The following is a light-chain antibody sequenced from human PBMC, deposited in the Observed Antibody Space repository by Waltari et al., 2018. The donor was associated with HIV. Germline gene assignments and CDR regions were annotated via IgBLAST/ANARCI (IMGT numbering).Light chain of an antibody. Sequence: SYELTQPPSVSVSPGQTASITCSGAKLGDRYACWYYQKPGQSPVLVIYQDTKRPSGIPARFSGSNSGNTATLTISGTQAMDEADYYCQAWDSSTAVFGGGTKLTVL. CDR1: KLGDRY. CDR2: QDT. V-gene: IGLV3-1*01. J-gene: IGLJ2*01. CDR3: QAWDSSTAV.